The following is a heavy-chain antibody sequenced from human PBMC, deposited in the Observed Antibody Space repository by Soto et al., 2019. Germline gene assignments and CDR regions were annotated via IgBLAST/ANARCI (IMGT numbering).Heavy chain of an antibody. CDR3: TRRSLVGATGGRYFDY. CDR2: IKNKANSYTT. D-gene: IGHD1-26*01. V-gene: IGHV3-72*01. Sequence: VQLVESGGGLVQPGGSLRLSCAASGFIFSDHYMDWVRQAPGKGLEWVGRIKNKANSYTTEYAASVQGRFTISRDDSKNSLYLQMNSLKTEDTAVYYCTRRSLVGATGGRYFDYWGQGTLLTVSS. CDR1: GFIFSDHY. J-gene: IGHJ4*02.